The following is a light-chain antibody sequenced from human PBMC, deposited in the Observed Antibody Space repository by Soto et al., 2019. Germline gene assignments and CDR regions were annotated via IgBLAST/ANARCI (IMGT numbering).Light chain of an antibody. J-gene: IGLJ1*01. CDR3: SSYTGTNNFGV. V-gene: IGLV2-8*01. CDR2: EVR. Sequence: QSALTQPPSASGSPGQSVTISCTGSSSDVGGYNYVSWYQQHPGKAPKLVIYEVRKRRSGVPDRFSGSKSGNTASLTVSGLQAEDEADYYCSSYTGTNNFGVFGPGTKLTVL. CDR1: SSDVGGYNY.